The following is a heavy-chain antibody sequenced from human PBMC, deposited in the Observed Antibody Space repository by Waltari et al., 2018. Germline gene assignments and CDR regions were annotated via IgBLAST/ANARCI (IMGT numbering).Heavy chain of an antibody. CDR1: GYTFTGYY. J-gene: IGHJ4*02. CDR3: ARGPGIAVADHSPDFDY. V-gene: IGHV3-7*01. Sequence: VQLVQSGAEVKKPGASVKVSCKASGYTFTGYYMHWVSQAPGKGLEWVANIKQDGSDKYYVDSVKGRFTISRDNAKNSLYLQMNSLRVEDTAVYYCARGPGIAVADHSPDFDYWGQGTLVTVSS. D-gene: IGHD6-19*01. CDR2: IKQDGSDK.